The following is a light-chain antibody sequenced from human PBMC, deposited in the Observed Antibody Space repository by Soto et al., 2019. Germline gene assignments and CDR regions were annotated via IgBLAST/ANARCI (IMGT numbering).Light chain of an antibody. CDR1: QSVSSSY. Sequence: EIVLTQSPGTLSLSPGERATLSCRASQSVSSSYLAWYQQKPGQAPRILIYGASSRATGIPDRFRGSVSGTDFTLTISRLEPEDFAVYYCQQYGSSPKTFGQGTKVDIK. V-gene: IGKV3-20*01. J-gene: IGKJ1*01. CDR3: QQYGSSPKT. CDR2: GAS.